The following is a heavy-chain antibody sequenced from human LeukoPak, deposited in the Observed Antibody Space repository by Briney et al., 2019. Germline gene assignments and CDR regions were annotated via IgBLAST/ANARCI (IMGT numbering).Heavy chain of an antibody. CDR1: GFSFSMYS. Sequence: GGSLRLSCAASGFSFSMYSMSWIRQAPGKGLEWVSVISDNGAVTFYGDSVKGRFTISRDNSKNTLYLQMNSLRAEDTAVYYCAKDKSIAARPTYFDYWGQGTLVTVSS. CDR2: ISDNGAVT. V-gene: IGHV3-23*01. J-gene: IGHJ4*02. CDR3: AKDKSIAARPTYFDY. D-gene: IGHD6-6*01.